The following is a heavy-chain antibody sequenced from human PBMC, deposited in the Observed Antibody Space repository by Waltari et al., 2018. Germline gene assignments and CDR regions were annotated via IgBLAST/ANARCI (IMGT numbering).Heavy chain of an antibody. V-gene: IGHV4-38-2*01. CDR2: IYHSGST. D-gene: IGHD6-6*01. J-gene: IGHJ4*02. Sequence: QVQLQKSGPGLVKPSETLSLTCAVSGYSISSGYYWGWIRQPPGKGLEWIGSIYHSGSTYYNPSLKSRVTLSVDTSKNQFSLKLSSVTAADTAVYYCARQYSSSSDYWGQGTLVTVSS. CDR3: ARQYSSSSDY. CDR1: GYSISSGYY.